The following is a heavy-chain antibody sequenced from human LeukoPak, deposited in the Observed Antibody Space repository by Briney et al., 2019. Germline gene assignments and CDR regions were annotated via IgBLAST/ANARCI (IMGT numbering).Heavy chain of an antibody. V-gene: IGHV1-24*01. CDR2: FDPEDDET. Sequence: ASVKVSCKVSGYTLTELSMHWVRQAPGKGLEWMGGFDPEDDETINAQKFQGRVTVTEDTSTDTAYMELSSLRSEDTAVYYCAGFRCSSTSCGRAFQHWGQGTLVTVSS. J-gene: IGHJ1*01. D-gene: IGHD2-2*01. CDR3: AGFRCSSTSCGRAFQH. CDR1: GYTLTELS.